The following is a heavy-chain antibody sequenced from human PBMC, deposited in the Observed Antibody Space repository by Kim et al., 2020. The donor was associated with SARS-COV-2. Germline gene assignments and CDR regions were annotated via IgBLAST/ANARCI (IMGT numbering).Heavy chain of an antibody. J-gene: IGHJ4*02. CDR3: ARGREGYISSWYLDY. D-gene: IGHD6-13*01. CDR1: GGSISSYY. Sequence: SETQSLTCTVSGGSISSYYWSWIRQPPGKGLEWIGYIYYSGSTNYNPSLKSRVTISVDTSKNQFSLKLSSVTAADTAVYYCARGREGYISSWYLDYWGQGTLVTVSS. CDR2: IYYSGST. V-gene: IGHV4-59*01.